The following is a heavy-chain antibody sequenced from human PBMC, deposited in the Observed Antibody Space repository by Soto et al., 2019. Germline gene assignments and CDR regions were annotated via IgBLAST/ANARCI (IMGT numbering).Heavy chain of an antibody. CDR2: TQYSGST. D-gene: IGHD2-2*01. CDR3: ASRSQGGSTNPLRYFEH. CDR1: GGSISSSS. J-gene: IGHJ1*01. V-gene: IGHV4-59*01. Sequence: QVQMKESAPGLVKPWEPLSITGTVAGGSISSSSWTWFRQPPGKGLSWIGYTQYSGSTNYNPSLKTRVTLLEDTSKNGFSLKLSFGDGAVTAGDFLASRSQGGSTNPLRYFEHWGQGTRVTVSS.